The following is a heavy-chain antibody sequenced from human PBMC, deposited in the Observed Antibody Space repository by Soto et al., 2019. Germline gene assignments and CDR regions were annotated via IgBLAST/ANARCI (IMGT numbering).Heavy chain of an antibody. D-gene: IGHD2-15*01. CDR3: ASIGYCSGGSCRRSDAFDI. Sequence: WASVKVSCKASGYTFTSYAMHWVRQAPGQRLEWMGWINAGNGNTKYSQKFQGRVTITRDTSASTAYMELSSLRSEDTAVYYCASIGYCSGGSCRRSDAFDIWGQGTMVTVSS. J-gene: IGHJ3*02. CDR1: GYTFTSYA. V-gene: IGHV1-3*01. CDR2: INAGNGNT.